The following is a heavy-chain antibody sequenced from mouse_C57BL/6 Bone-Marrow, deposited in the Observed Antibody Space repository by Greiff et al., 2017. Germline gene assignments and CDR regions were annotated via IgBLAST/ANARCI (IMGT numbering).Heavy chain of an antibody. CDR2: SSSGSSSI. CDR1: GFTFSDYG. CDR3: AWEYYFDY. J-gene: IGHJ2*01. V-gene: IGHV5-17*01. Sequence: EVKLMESGGGLVKPGGSLKLSCAASGFTFSDYGMHWVRQAPEKGLEWVAYSSSGSSSIYYADTVKGRFTISRDNAKNTLFLQMTSLRSEDTAMYYCAWEYYFDYWGQGTTLTVSA.